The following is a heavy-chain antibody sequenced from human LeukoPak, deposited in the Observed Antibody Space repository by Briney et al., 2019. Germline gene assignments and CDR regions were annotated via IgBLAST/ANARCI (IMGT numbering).Heavy chain of an antibody. CDR2: ISSSSSYI. CDR3: ARRKVYDFWSGYPPPDAFDI. V-gene: IGHV3-21*01. CDR1: GFTFSSYS. Sequence: GGSLRLSCAASGFTFSSYSMNWVRQAPGKGLEWVSSISSSSSYIYYADSVKGRFTISRDNAKNSLYLQMNSLRAEDTAVYYCARRKVYDFWSGYPPPDAFDIWGQGTMVTVSS. J-gene: IGHJ3*02. D-gene: IGHD3-3*01.